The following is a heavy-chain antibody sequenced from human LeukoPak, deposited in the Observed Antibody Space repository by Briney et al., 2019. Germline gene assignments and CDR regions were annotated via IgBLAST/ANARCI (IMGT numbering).Heavy chain of an antibody. CDR3: AKDNCIVVVPAAGGGMDV. CDR1: GFTFRDYA. Sequence: GVSVRLSCEASGFTFRDYAMHWVRQAPGKGLEWVSVISWDGGSTYYADSVKGRFTISRDNSKNSLYLQMNSLRAEDTALYYCAKDNCIVVVPAAGGGMDVWGKGTTVTVSS. D-gene: IGHD2-2*01. CDR2: ISWDGGST. V-gene: IGHV3-43D*04. J-gene: IGHJ6*04.